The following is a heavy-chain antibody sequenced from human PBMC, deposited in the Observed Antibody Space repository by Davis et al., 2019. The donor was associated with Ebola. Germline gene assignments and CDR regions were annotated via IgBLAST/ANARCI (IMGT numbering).Heavy chain of an antibody. CDR3: ATLRRAITGFDDGYDI. D-gene: IGHD5-24*01. CDR2: ISPGDSET. J-gene: IGHJ3*02. CDR1: GNSFTSHW. V-gene: IGHV5-51*01. Sequence: KVSCKDSGNSFTSHWIGWVRQMPGKGLEWMGIISPGDSETRYSPSFRGQVTISADNSIKTAFLQWSSLKASDTAIYYCATLRRAITGFDDGYDIWGQGTMVTVSS.